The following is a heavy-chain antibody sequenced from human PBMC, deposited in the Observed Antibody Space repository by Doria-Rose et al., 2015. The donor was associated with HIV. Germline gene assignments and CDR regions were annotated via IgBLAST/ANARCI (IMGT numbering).Heavy chain of an antibody. J-gene: IGHJ5*02. V-gene: IGHV4-39*01. CDR1: GGSVASGTPY. CDR3: AKQAVNWFDP. D-gene: IGHD6-25*01. CDR2: IYYSGTT. Sequence: QVQLQESGPGLVKPSETLSLTCTVPGGSVASGTPYWDWIRQTPGKGLEWIGTIYYSGTTYYDPSLRGRVTISLHTSKNQYSLKLISVTAADTGVYYCAKQAVNWFDPWGQGTLVTVSS.